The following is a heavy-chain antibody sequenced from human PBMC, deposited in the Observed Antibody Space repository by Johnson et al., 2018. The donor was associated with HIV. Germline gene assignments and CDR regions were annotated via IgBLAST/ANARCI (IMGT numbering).Heavy chain of an antibody. J-gene: IGHJ3*02. D-gene: IGHD6-13*01. CDR3: AKDISPSSSSWGLLIDAFDI. CDR2: ISWDGGST. V-gene: IGHV3-43*01. Sequence: LLVESGGVVVQPGGSLRLSCAASGFTFDDYTMHWVRQDPGKGLEWVSLISWDGGSTYYADSVKGRFTIYRDNSKNSLFLQMNSLRIEDTALYYCAKDISPSSSSWGLLIDAFDIWGQGTMVTVSS. CDR1: GFTFDDYT.